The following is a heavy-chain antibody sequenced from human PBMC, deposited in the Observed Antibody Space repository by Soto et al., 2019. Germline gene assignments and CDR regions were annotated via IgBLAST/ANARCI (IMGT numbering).Heavy chain of an antibody. J-gene: IGHJ6*02. D-gene: IGHD1-1*01. CDR2: MSPNRGAT. Sequence: QVQLVQSGAEVTKPGASVKVSCKASGYTFTTYDINWVRQATGQGLEWLGWMSPNRGATGYAQKFQGRVTMTRDTSMTTAYMELSTLRSEDPAMYYCARGVDAGVDVWGQGTTVTVSS. CDR1: GYTFTTYD. V-gene: IGHV1-8*01. CDR3: ARGVDAGVDV.